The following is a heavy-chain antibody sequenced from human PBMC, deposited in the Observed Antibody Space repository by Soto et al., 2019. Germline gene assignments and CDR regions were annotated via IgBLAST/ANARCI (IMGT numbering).Heavy chain of an antibody. CDR1: GFTFGDYA. V-gene: IGHV3-49*03. Sequence: PGGSLRLSCTASGFTFGDYAMSWFRQAPGKGLEWVGFIRSKAYGGTTEYAASVKGRFTISRDDSKSIAYLQMNSLKTEFTAVYYCTRSFLGWNATGFGYYYGQVTLSTVSS. CDR3: TRSFLGWNATGFGYY. J-gene: IGHJ4*02. CDR2: IRSKAYGGTT. D-gene: IGHD3-3*01.